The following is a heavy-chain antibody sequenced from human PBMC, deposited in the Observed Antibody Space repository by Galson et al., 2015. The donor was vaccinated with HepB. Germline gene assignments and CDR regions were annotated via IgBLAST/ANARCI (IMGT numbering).Heavy chain of an antibody. CDR1: GFTFSSYA. CDR3: AKDGPGGVPRKANWFDP. CDR2: ISGSGGST. J-gene: IGHJ5*02. V-gene: IGHV3-23*01. D-gene: IGHD3-10*01. Sequence: SLRLSCAASGFTFSSYAMSWVRQAPGKGLEWVSAISGSGGSTYYADSVKGRFTISRDNSKNTLYLQMNSLRAEDTAVYYCAKDGPGGVPRKANWFDPWGQGTLVTVSS.